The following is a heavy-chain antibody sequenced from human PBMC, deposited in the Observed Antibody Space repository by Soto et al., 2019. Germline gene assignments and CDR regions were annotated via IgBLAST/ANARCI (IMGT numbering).Heavy chain of an antibody. J-gene: IGHJ4*02. CDR1: GFTFTSFG. D-gene: IGHD4-17*01. V-gene: IGHV3-30*03. CDR3: EMRLLRGTTLSGLDY. CDR2: LSYDESKE. Sequence: PGGSLRPSFAAPGFTFTSFGMHGGRQGPGKGLEWVALLSYDESKEYYAESVKGRFSVSRDNSKNSIYLQMKSLTVEDTAVYFCEMRLLRGTTLSGLDYWGRGTLVTVSS.